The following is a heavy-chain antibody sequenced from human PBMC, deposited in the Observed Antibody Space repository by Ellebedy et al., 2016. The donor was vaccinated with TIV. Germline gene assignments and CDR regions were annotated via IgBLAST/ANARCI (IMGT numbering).Heavy chain of an antibody. Sequence: GGSLRLSCAASGFTFSSYSMNWVRQAPGKGLEWVSYISSVSSSTYYADSVKGRFTISRDNAQNSLYLQMNSLRAEDTAVYYCARAGRDYDFWSGYYFPPHGMDVWGQGTTVTVSS. D-gene: IGHD3-3*01. CDR2: ISSVSSST. V-gene: IGHV3-48*04. CDR1: GFTFSSYS. CDR3: ARAGRDYDFWSGYYFPPHGMDV. J-gene: IGHJ6*02.